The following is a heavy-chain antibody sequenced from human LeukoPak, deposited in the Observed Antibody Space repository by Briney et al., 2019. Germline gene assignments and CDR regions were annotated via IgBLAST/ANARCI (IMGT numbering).Heavy chain of an antibody. Sequence: GGSLRLSCAASGFTFSSYAMHWVRQAPGKGLEWVAVISYDGSNKYYADSVKGRFTISRDNSKNTLYLQMNSLRAEDTAVYYCARVWTYYYDSSGYDYWGQGTLVTVSS. CDR3: ARVWTYYYDSSGYDY. CDR1: GFTFSSYA. J-gene: IGHJ4*02. D-gene: IGHD3-22*01. CDR2: ISYDGSNK. V-gene: IGHV3-30-3*01.